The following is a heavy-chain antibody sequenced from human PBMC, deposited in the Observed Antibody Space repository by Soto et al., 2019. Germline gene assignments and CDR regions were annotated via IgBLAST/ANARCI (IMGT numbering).Heavy chain of an antibody. CDR2: INHSGST. D-gene: IGHD5-12*01. CDR3: ARRMATIPFDY. Sequence: SETLSLTCAVYGGSFSGYYWSWIRQPPGKGLEWIGEINHSGSTNYNPSLKSRVTISVDTSKNQFSLKLSSVTAADTAVYYCARRMATIPFDYWGQGTLVTVSS. J-gene: IGHJ4*02. V-gene: IGHV4-34*01. CDR1: GGSFSGYY.